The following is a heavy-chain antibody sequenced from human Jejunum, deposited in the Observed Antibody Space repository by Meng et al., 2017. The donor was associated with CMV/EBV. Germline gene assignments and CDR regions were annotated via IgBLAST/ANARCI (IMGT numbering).Heavy chain of an antibody. Sequence: SENTFNGYFINWVRQAPGQGLEWMGWINLSSGGTVYAPKFQGRVSMTRYTSITTAYMELSELRSDDTAVYYCARAKKTGGDNPDYWGQGSLVTVSS. D-gene: IGHD4-23*01. CDR3: ARAKKTGGDNPDY. CDR2: INLSSGGT. V-gene: IGHV1-2*02. J-gene: IGHJ4*02. CDR1: ENTFNGYF.